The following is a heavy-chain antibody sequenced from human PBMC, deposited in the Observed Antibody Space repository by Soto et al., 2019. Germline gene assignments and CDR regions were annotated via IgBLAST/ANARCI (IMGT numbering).Heavy chain of an antibody. Sequence: SGGSLRLSCAASGFTFDDYAMHWVRQAPGKGLEWVSGISWNSGSIGYADSVKGRFTISRDNAKNSLYLQMNSLRAEDTALYYCAKGPNSIAAAEFDYWGQGTLVTVSS. CDR2: ISWNSGSI. V-gene: IGHV3-9*01. D-gene: IGHD6-13*01. J-gene: IGHJ4*02. CDR3: AKGPNSIAAAEFDY. CDR1: GFTFDDYA.